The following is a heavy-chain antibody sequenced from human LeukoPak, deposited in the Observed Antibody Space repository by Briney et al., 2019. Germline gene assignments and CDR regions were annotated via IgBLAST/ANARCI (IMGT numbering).Heavy chain of an antibody. V-gene: IGHV3-7*01. D-gene: IGHD6-19*01. CDR1: QFTFSGHW. Sequence: GGSLRLSCAASQFTFSGHWMNWVRQAPGEGLEWVAIIKQDGSEIRYVDSVKGRFTISRDNTKNVLYLQMNSLRAEDTAVYYCAGGSGWLPGYWGQGTLVTVSS. CDR2: IKQDGSEI. J-gene: IGHJ4*02. CDR3: AGGSGWLPGY.